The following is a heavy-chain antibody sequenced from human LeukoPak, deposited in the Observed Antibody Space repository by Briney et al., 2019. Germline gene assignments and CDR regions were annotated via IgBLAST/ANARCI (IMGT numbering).Heavy chain of an antibody. J-gene: IGHJ4*02. D-gene: IGHD3-16*02. CDR3: ASVTVDY. CDR2: ISSRSSYI. V-gene: IGHV3-21*01. CDR1: GFTFSSYS. Sequence: GGSLRLSCAASGFTFSSYSMNWVRQAPGKGLEWVSSISSRSSYIYYADSVKGRFTISRDNAKNSLYLQMNSLRAEDTAVYYCASVTVDYWGQGTLVTVSS.